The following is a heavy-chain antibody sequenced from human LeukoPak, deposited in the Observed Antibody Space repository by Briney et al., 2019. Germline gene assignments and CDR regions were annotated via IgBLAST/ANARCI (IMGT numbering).Heavy chain of an antibody. J-gene: IGHJ4*02. Sequence: SETLSLTCTVSGGSISSGGYYWSWIRQHPGKGLEWIGYIYYSGSTYYNPSLKSRVTISVDTSKNQFSLKLSSVTAADTAVYYCARVSAAVAALGDYWGQGTLVTVSS. CDR3: ARVSAAVAALGDY. CDR2: IYYSGST. CDR1: GGSISSGGYY. D-gene: IGHD6-19*01. V-gene: IGHV4-31*03.